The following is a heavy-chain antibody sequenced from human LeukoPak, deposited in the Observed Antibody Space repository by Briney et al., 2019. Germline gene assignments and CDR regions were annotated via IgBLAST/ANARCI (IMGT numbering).Heavy chain of an antibody. J-gene: IGHJ4*02. V-gene: IGHV3-9*01. CDR1: GFTFDDYA. Sequence: GGSLRLSCAASGFTFDDYAMHWVRQAPGKGLEWVSGISWNSGSIGYADSVKGRFTISRDNAKNSLYLQMNSLRPDDTALYYCAKDAGGRGWSLYYLDSWGPGTLVTVSS. CDR2: ISWNSGSI. CDR3: AKDAGGRGWSLYYLDS. D-gene: IGHD6-19*01.